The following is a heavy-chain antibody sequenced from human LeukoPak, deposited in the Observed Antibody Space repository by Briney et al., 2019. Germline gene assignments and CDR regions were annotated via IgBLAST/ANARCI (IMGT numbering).Heavy chain of an antibody. CDR1: GGTFSSYA. CDR2: IIPIFGTA. CDR3: ARERGNDFWSGRVQTMDV. D-gene: IGHD3-3*01. Sequence: SVKVSCKASGGTFSSYAISWVRQAPGQGLEWMGGIIPIFGTANYAQKFQGRVTITADKSTSTAYMELSSLRSEDTAVYYCARERGNDFWSGRVQTMDVWGKGTTVTVSS. J-gene: IGHJ6*03. V-gene: IGHV1-69*06.